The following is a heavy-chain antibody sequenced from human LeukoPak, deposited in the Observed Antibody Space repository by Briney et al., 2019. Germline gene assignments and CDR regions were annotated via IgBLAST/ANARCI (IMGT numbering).Heavy chain of an antibody. CDR2: IYYSGST. CDR1: GGSISSVGYY. V-gene: IGHV4-31*03. CDR3: ARDSGYIDY. D-gene: IGHD1-26*01. J-gene: IGHJ4*02. Sequence: SQTLSLTCTVSGGSISSVGYYWSWFRQHPGKGLEWIGYIYYSGSTYYNPSLKSRVTISVDTSKNQFSLKLSSVTAADTAVYYCARDSGYIDYWGQGTLVTVSS.